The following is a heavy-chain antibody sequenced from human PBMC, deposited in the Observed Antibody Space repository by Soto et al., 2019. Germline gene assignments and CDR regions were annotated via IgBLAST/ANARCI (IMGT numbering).Heavy chain of an antibody. Sequence: QVQLVQSGAEVKKPGSSVKVSCEASGGTFSNYAINWVRQAPGQGLEWLGGIIPMYGTAHYAQKFQGRVTITAYTSKNTAHMEVSGLRSDDTAFYYGAPGVDSAGVTMNNLARHQLGDWGQGTQVTFSS. J-gene: IGHJ4*02. CDR1: GGTFSNYA. V-gene: IGHV1-69*06. CDR3: APGVDSAGVTMNNLARHQLGD. CDR2: IIPMYGTA. D-gene: IGHD5-18*01.